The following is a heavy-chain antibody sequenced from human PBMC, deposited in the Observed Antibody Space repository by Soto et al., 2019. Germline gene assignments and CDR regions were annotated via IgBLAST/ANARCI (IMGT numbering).Heavy chain of an antibody. V-gene: IGHV2-5*01. CDR2: IYWHDDK. CDR1: GFSLITIGVG. CDR3: AHRGGAAVGLYYFDY. J-gene: IGHJ4*02. D-gene: IGHD6-13*01. Sequence: SGPTLVNPTQTLTMTCTLSGFSLITIGVGLSWIRQPPGKALEWLALIYWHDDKRYSPSLKSRITITKDTSKNQVVLTMTNMDPVDTAKYYCAHRGGAAVGLYYFDYWGQGALVTVSS.